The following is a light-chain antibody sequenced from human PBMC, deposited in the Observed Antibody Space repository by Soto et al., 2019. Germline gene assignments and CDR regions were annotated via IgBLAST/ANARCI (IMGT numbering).Light chain of an antibody. CDR2: GDS. V-gene: IGLV1-40*01. J-gene: IGLJ3*02. CDR3: QSYDSSLSGGL. CDR1: SSNIGAGYN. Sequence: QSVLTQPPSVSGAPGQRVTISCTGSSSNIGAGYNVHWYQQVPGTAPQLLIYGDSNPPSGVPDRFSGSKSGTSASLVITGLQAEDDADYYCQSYDSSLSGGLFGGGTKLTVL.